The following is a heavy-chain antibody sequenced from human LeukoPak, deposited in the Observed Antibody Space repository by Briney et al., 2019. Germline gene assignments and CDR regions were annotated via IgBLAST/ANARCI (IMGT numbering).Heavy chain of an antibody. CDR1: GFIVNSTY. V-gene: IGHV3-53*01. Sequence: GGSLRLSCEASGFIVNSTYMSWVRQAPGKGLEWVAVIYSGGSTYYTDSVKGRFTISRDNSKNTVYLQMNSLRADDTAVYHCARDRLRLGYETTNWFDPWGQGTLVTVSS. CDR3: ARDRLRLGYETTNWFDP. D-gene: IGHD2-15*01. J-gene: IGHJ5*02. CDR2: IYSGGST.